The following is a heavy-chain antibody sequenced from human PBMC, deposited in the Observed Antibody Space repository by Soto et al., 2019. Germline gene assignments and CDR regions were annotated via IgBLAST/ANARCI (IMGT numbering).Heavy chain of an antibody. J-gene: IGHJ4*02. CDR2: IYYSGST. Sequence: ETLSLTCTVSGGSITSYFWSWIRQPPGKGLEWIGYIYYSGSTNSNPSLKSRVTISVDTSKNQFSLELSSVTGADTAIYYCARLDYGDVDYWGQGTLVTVSS. D-gene: IGHD4-17*01. CDR1: GGSITSYF. V-gene: IGHV4-59*08. CDR3: ARLDYGDVDY.